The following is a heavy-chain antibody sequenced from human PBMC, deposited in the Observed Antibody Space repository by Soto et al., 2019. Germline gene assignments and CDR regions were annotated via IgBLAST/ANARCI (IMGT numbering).Heavy chain of an antibody. J-gene: IGHJ4*02. V-gene: IGHV4-4*02. CDR1: GGSISSTNW. Sequence: QVQLQESGPGLVKPSGTLSLTCAVSGGSISSTNWWSWVRQPPGKGLEWIGEIYHSGNTNYNPSLRGRVTISVGKSKNQFSLKLSSVTAAATAVYFCARIAAAGARFDYWGQGTLVTVSS. CDR2: IYHSGNT. CDR3: ARIAAAGARFDY. D-gene: IGHD6-13*01.